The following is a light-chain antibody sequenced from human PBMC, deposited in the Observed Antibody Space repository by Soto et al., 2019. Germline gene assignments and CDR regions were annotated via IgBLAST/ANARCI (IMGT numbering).Light chain of an antibody. CDR3: KHYNNWPPQT. V-gene: IGKV3-15*01. CDR2: GAS. J-gene: IGKJ1*01. Sequence: EIVMTQSPATLSVSPGERATLSCRASQSVSSNLAWYQQKPGQAPRLLIYGASTRATGIPARFSGSGSGTEFTPTINTLPSEDFPVYYCKHYNNWPPQTFGQGTKVEIK. CDR1: QSVSSN.